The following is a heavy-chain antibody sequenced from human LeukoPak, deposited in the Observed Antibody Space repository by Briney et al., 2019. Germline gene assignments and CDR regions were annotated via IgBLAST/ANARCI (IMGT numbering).Heavy chain of an antibody. CDR3: ARSHSVWTSFDY. J-gene: IGHJ4*02. Sequence: SETLSLTCTVSGGSISSYYWSWIRQPPGKGLEWIGYIYYSGSTNYNPSLKSRVTILVDTSKNQFSLKLSSVTAADTAVYYCARSHSVWTSFDYWGQGTLVTVSS. D-gene: IGHD3/OR15-3a*01. CDR1: GGSISSYY. CDR2: IYYSGST. V-gene: IGHV4-59*01.